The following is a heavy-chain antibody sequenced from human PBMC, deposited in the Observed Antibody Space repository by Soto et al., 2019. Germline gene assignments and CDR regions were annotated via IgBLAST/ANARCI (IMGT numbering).Heavy chain of an antibody. V-gene: IGHV3-23*01. CDR2: ISGSGGST. Sequence: GGSLRLSCAASGFTFSSYAMSWVRQAPGKGLEWVSAISGSGGSTYYADSVKGRFTISRDNSKNTLYLQMNSLRAEDTAVYCCAKIGGFDGDYNDSSGYYSFDYWGQGTLVTVSS. D-gene: IGHD3-22*01. J-gene: IGHJ4*02. CDR3: AKIGGFDGDYNDSSGYYSFDY. CDR1: GFTFSSYA.